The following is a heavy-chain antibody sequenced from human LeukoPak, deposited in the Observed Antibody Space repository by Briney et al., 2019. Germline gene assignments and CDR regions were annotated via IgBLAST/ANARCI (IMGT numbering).Heavy chain of an antibody. D-gene: IGHD3-16*01. CDR1: GASISSYY. J-gene: IGHJ4*02. V-gene: IGHV4-59*01. CDR2: IYYSGTT. CDR3: AKGRASHEY. Sequence: SETLSLTCTVSGASISSYYWSWIRQPPGKGLEWIGSIYYSGTTNYNPSLKSRVTISIDTSKNQFSLELTSVTAADAAVFYCAKGRASHEYWGQGILVTVSS.